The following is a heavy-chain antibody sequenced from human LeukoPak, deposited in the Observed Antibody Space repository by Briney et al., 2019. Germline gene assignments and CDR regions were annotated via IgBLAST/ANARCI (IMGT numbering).Heavy chain of an antibody. D-gene: IGHD3-22*01. CDR3: ARWTYYYDSSDFDI. Sequence: PSETLSLTCTVSGDSISNYYWNWIRQSPGKGLESIGYIHYSGSTNYNPSLKSRVAISIDTSKNHFYLNMTSVTAADTAVYYCARWTYYYDSSDFDIWGQGTMVTVSS. V-gene: IGHV4-59*08. CDR1: GDSISNYY. CDR2: IHYSGST. J-gene: IGHJ3*02.